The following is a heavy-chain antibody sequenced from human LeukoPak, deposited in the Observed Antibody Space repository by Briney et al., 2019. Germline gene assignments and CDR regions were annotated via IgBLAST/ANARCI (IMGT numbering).Heavy chain of an antibody. V-gene: IGHV3-21*01. CDR1: GFTFSSYA. CDR2: ISSSSSYI. D-gene: IGHD3-22*01. CDR3: AREVGDSSGYSIGAFDI. Sequence: PGGSLRLSCAASGFTFSSYAMNWVRQAPGKGLEWVSSISSSSSYIYYADSVKGRFTISRDNAKNSLYLQMNSLRAEDTAVYYCAREVGDSSGYSIGAFDIWGQGTMVTVSS. J-gene: IGHJ3*02.